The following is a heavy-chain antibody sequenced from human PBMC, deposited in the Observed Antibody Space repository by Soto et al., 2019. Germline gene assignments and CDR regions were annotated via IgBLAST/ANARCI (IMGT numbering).Heavy chain of an antibody. CDR2: IYNSGST. D-gene: IGHD3-22*01. Sequence: PSETLSLTCTVSGGSISSSSYYWGWIRQPPGKGLEWIGTIYNSGSTYYNPSLKSRVTISVDTSKNQFSLKLSSVTAADTAVYYCARRKSFYYDSSGYYYPFDYWGQGTLVTVSS. CDR1: GGSISSSSYY. J-gene: IGHJ4*02. V-gene: IGHV4-39*01. CDR3: ARRKSFYYDSSGYYYPFDY.